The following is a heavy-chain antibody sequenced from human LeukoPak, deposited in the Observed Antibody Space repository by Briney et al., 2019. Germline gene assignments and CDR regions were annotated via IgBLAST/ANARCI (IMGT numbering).Heavy chain of an antibody. CDR3: ARHSGPVIPDGLDI. CDR1: GDSIHSSVYY. CDR2: VYYTGST. J-gene: IGHJ3*02. Sequence: PSETLSLTCTVSGDSIHSSVYYWGRVRQPPGTGLEWIGNVYYTGSTFYNPSLDSRVTISVDTSKNPFSLKLSSMTAADTAVYFCARHSGPVIPDGLDIWGQGTMVTVSS. V-gene: IGHV4-39*01. D-gene: IGHD4-11*01.